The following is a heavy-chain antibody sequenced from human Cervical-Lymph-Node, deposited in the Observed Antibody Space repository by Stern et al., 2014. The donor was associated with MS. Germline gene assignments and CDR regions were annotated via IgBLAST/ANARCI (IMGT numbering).Heavy chain of an antibody. J-gene: IGHJ4*02. CDR2: IYPGDADI. D-gene: IGHD2-21*01. CDR3: ARWSVACDY. Sequence: EVQLVESGAELKEPGESLKISCKTSGYNFINYWMAWVRQVPGKGLEWIGIIYPGDADIRYSPSCQGHVTKSVDKSKTTAYLQWKSLKASDTAVYYCARWSVACDYWGQGALITVSS. CDR1: GYNFINYW. V-gene: IGHV5-51*03.